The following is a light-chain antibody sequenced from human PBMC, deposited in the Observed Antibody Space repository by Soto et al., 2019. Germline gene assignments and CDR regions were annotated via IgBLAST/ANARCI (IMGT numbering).Light chain of an antibody. Sequence: DIEMTQSPLSLAVTPGEPASISCRSSQSLLHRTGRNYLAWYLKKPGQSPQLLIYLGSNRASGVPDRFSGSGSGTYFTLKISRVEAEDVGIYYCKPALQTPLTFGGGTKVEIK. J-gene: IGKJ4*01. CDR1: QSLLHRTGRNY. CDR3: KPALQTPLT. V-gene: IGKV2-28*01. CDR2: LGS.